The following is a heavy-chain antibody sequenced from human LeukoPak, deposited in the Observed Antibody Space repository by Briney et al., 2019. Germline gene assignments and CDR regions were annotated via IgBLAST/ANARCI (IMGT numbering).Heavy chain of an antibody. D-gene: IGHD3-10*01. V-gene: IGHV4-30-4*01. Sequence: SQTLSLTCTVSGGSISSGDDYWSRIRQPPGKGLEWIGYIYYSGSTYYNPSLKSRVTISVDTSRNQFSLKLSSVTAADTAVYYCARVTYGSGTYCFDYWGQGTLLTVSS. CDR3: ARVTYGSGTYCFDY. J-gene: IGHJ4*02. CDR1: GGSISSGDDY. CDR2: IYYSGST.